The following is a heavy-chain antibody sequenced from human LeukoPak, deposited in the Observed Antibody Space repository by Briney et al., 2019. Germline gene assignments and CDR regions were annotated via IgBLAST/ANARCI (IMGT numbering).Heavy chain of an antibody. Sequence: ASVKVSCKASGYTFTGYYVHWVRQAPGQGLEWMGWIDPNIGETNYPQKVQGRVTMTRDTSISTAYMEMRSLTSDDTAIYYCARPWNSPTRVATYWGEGTLVSVSS. D-gene: IGHD1-1*01. CDR1: GYTFTGYY. CDR3: ARPWNSPTRVATY. V-gene: IGHV1-2*02. CDR2: IDPNIGET. J-gene: IGHJ4*02.